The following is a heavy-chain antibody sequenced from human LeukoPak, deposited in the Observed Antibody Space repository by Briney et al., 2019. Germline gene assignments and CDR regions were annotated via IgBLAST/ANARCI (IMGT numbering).Heavy chain of an antibody. Sequence: GASVKVSFKASGYTFTGYYMHWVRQAPGQGLEWMGRIIPILGIANYAQKFQGRVTITADKSTSTAYMELSSLRSEDTAVYYCARAPTGIQLWLEYFQHWGQGTLVTVSS. V-gene: IGHV1-69*04. CDR2: IIPILGIA. D-gene: IGHD5-18*01. J-gene: IGHJ1*01. CDR1: GYTFTGYY. CDR3: ARAPTGIQLWLEYFQH.